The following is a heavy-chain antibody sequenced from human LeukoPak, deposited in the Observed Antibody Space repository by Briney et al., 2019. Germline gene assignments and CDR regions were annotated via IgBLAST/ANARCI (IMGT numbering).Heavy chain of an antibody. CDR3: ARGSNYDSSGYYHNLFDY. J-gene: IGHJ4*02. CDR2: INPSGGST. V-gene: IGHV1-46*01. CDR1: GYTFTSYY. Sequence: ASVKVSCKASGYTFTSYYMHWVRQAPGQALEWMGIINPSGGSTSYAQKFQGRVTMTRDMSTSTVYMELSSLRSEDTAVYYCARGSNYDSSGYYHNLFDYWGQGTLVTVSS. D-gene: IGHD3-22*01.